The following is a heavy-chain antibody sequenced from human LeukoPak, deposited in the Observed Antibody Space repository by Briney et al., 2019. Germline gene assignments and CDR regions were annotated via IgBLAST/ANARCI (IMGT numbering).Heavy chain of an antibody. J-gene: IGHJ3*02. CDR3: ARHLWRGGTTDSFDI. D-gene: IGHD3-10*01. V-gene: IGHV4-59*08. CDR1: DASISGYY. CDR2: IHFSGST. Sequence: PSETLSLTCTVSDASISGYYWSWIRQPPGKGLEWIGSIHFSGSTNYNPSLRSRVTISVDTSKNQFSLKLSPVTAADTAVYYCARHLWRGGTTDSFDIWGQGTMVSVSS.